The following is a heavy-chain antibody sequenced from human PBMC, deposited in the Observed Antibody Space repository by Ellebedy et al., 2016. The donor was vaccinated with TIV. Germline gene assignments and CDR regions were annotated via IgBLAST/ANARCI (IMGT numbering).Heavy chain of an antibody. Sequence: SETLSLTXTVSGGSISGFYWSWIRQSPEKGLEYLGYIYYTGSTDYNPSLKSRVTISVDTSKNQFSLRLTSVTAADTAVYYCARDGFGEGLGWFDPWGQGTLVTVSS. CDR1: GGSISGFY. V-gene: IGHV4-59*01. CDR3: ARDGFGEGLGWFDP. D-gene: IGHD3-10*01. CDR2: IYYTGST. J-gene: IGHJ5*02.